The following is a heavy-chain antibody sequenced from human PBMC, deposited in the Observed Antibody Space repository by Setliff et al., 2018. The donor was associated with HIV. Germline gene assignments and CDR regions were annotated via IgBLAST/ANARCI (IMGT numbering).Heavy chain of an antibody. V-gene: IGHV4-61*09. J-gene: IGHJ5*02. CDR1: GDSISSGSYY. Sequence: PSETLSLTCTVSGDSISSGSYYWNWIRQPAGKGLEWIGHIYSSGGANYNPSLKSRVTISVDTSKNQFSLTLRYVTAADTAVYYCARPHPEGNWFDPWGQGTLVTVSS. CDR3: ARPHPEGNWFDP. CDR2: IYSSGGA.